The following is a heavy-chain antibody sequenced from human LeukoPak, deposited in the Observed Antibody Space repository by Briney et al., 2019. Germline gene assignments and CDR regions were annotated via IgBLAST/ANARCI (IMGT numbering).Heavy chain of an antibody. CDR3: ADLGTTYYYDHSTY. V-gene: IGHV3-23*01. D-gene: IGHD3-22*01. Sequence: PGGSLRLSCVASGFSFSNYAMSWVRQAPGKGLEWVSGISGFGSSPYCADSVKGRFTISRDNSKNTLYLQMNSLRAEDTAVYYCADLGTTYYYDHSTYWGRGTLVTVSS. CDR2: ISGFGSSP. CDR1: GFSFSNYA. J-gene: IGHJ4*02.